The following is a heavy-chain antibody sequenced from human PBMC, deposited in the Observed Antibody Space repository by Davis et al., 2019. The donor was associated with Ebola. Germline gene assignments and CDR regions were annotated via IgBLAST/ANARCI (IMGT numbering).Heavy chain of an antibody. CDR3: ARGIRTGFPCAFDI. J-gene: IGHJ3*02. Sequence: ASVKVSCKASGYTFTSYYMHWVRQAPGQGLEWMGIINPSGGSTSYAQKLQGRVTMTTDTSTSTAYMELRSLRSDDTAVYYCARGIRTGFPCAFDIWGQGTMVTVSS. D-gene: IGHD2/OR15-2a*01. CDR1: GYTFTSYY. CDR2: INPSGGST. V-gene: IGHV1-46*01.